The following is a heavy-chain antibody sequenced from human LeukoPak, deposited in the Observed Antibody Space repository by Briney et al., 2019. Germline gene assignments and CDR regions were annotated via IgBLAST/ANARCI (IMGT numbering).Heavy chain of an antibody. CDR3: ARISDYYYGMDV. CDR1: GGTFSSYA. V-gene: IGHV1-69*13. J-gene: IGHJ6*02. D-gene: IGHD3-3*02. Sequence: SMKVSCKASGGTFSSYAISWVRQAPGQGLEWMGGIIPIFGTANYAQKFQGRVTITADESTSTAYMELSSLRSEDTAVYYCARISDYYYGMDVWGQGTTVTVSS. CDR2: IIPIFGTA.